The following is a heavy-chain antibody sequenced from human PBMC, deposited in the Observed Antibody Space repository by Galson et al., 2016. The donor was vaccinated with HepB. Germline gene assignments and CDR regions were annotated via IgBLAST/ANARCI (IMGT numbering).Heavy chain of an antibody. CDR1: GFSLSTSAVG. CDR2: IYWDGVK. CDR3: AHFSSGWYSVGGAFDI. V-gene: IGHV2-5*02. J-gene: IGHJ3*02. Sequence: PALVKPTQTLTLTCPFSGFSLSTSAVGVGWIRQPSGKALEWLALIYWDGVKHYSPSLRSRRTITKDTSENQVVRTMTNMNPVDTGTYYCAHFSSGWYSVGGAFDIWGQGTIVTVSS. D-gene: IGHD6-19*01.